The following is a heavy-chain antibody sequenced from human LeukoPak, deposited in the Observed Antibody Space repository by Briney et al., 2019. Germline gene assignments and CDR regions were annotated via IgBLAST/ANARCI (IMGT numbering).Heavy chain of an antibody. Sequence: SETLSLTCTVSGGSISSADYYWSWIRQPPGKGLEWIGNMYYSGNTYYNPCLKSRVSMSVDTSKNQFSLKLSSVTAADTAVYYSAREGAYSRDKWFDPWGQGTLVTASS. J-gene: IGHJ5*02. V-gene: IGHV4-30-4*08. CDR3: AREGAYSRDKWFDP. CDR2: MYYSGNT. D-gene: IGHD4-11*01. CDR1: GGSISSADYY.